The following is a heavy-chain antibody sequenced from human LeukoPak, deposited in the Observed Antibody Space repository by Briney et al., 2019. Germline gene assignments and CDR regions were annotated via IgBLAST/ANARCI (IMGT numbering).Heavy chain of an antibody. CDR1: GFAVSSNY. CDR3: ARASSEMATIYFDY. J-gene: IGHJ4*02. D-gene: IGHD5-24*01. V-gene: IGHV3-53*01. Sequence: PGGSLRLSCAASGFAVSSNYMSWVRQPPGKGLEWVSVMHSDGSTYYADSVKGRFTISRDNAKNSLYLQMNSLRAEDTAVYYCARASSEMATIYFDYWGQGTLVTVSS. CDR2: MHSDGST.